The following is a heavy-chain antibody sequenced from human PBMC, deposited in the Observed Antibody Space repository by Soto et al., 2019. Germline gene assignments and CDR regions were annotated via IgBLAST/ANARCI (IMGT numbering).Heavy chain of an antibody. CDR2: IYYSGST. D-gene: IGHD1-1*01. CDR1: GVNISSSSYY. J-gene: IGHJ5*02. CDR3: ARHGPGTTEDWFDP. Sequence: SQTLPLTWTVSGVNISSSSYYWGWIRKTPGKGLEWIGSIYYSGSTYYNPSLKSRVTISVDTSKNQFSLKLSSVTAADTAVYYCARHGPGTTEDWFDPWGQGPLVTVSS. V-gene: IGHV4-39*01.